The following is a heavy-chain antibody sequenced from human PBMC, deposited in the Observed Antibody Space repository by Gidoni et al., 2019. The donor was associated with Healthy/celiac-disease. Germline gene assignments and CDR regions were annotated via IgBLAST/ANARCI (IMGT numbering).Heavy chain of an antibody. D-gene: IGHD3-10*01. CDR3: AKDISTMVRGGYLDY. CDR1: GFTFDDYA. V-gene: IGHV3-9*01. J-gene: IGHJ4*02. Sequence: EVQMVESGGGVVQLGSSLRLSCAASGFTFDDYAMHWCRQAPGQGLEWVAGISCNRVSIGYGDSVKVRFTISRDNAKNSLYLQMNSLRADDTALYYCAKDISTMVRGGYLDYWGQGTLVTVSS. CDR2: ISCNRVSI.